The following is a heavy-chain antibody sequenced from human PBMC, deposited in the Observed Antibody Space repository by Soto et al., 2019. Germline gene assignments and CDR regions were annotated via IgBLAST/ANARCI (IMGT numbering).Heavy chain of an antibody. V-gene: IGHV1-69*01. J-gene: IGHJ6*02. CDR3: ERGSLGDWNVELEIGYYYYGMDV. CDR1: GGTFSSYA. Sequence: ASVKVSCKASGGTFSSYAISWVRQAPGQGLEWMGGIIPIFGTANYAQKFQGRVTITADESTSTAYMELSSLRSEDTAVYYCERGSLGDWNVELEIGYYYYGMDVWGQGTTVTVS. CDR2: IIPIFGTA. D-gene: IGHD1-1*01.